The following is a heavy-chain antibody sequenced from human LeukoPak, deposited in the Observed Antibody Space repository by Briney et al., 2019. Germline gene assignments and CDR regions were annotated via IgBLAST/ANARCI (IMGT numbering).Heavy chain of an antibody. CDR1: GGSISSYY. Sequence: SETLSLTCTVSGGSISSYYWSWIRQPPGKGLEWIGYIYYSGSTNYNPSLKSRVTISVDTSKNQFSLKLSSVTAADTAVYYCATVGFRALRGMDVWGQGTTVTVSS. D-gene: IGHD4-23*01. V-gene: IGHV4-59*08. CDR3: ATVGFRALRGMDV. J-gene: IGHJ6*02. CDR2: IYYSGST.